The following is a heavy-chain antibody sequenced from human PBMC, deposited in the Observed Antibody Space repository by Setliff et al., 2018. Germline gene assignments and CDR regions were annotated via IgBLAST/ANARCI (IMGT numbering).Heavy chain of an antibody. D-gene: IGHD6-19*01. CDR3: AKDSLSGWSAVDY. J-gene: IGHJ4*02. CDR2: INSDGSNI. Sequence: MRLSCAASGFTFSSYWMHWVRQVPGKGLVWVSRINSDGSNIRYADSVKSRFTISRDNAKNTLYLQMNGLRAEDTAVYYCAKDSLSGWSAVDYWGQGTLVTVSS. CDR1: GFTFSSYW. V-gene: IGHV3-74*01.